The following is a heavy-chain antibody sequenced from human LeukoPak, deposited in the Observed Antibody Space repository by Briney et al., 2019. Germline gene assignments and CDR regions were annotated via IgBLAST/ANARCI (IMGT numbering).Heavy chain of an antibody. CDR1: GFTFSTYS. CDR2: ISSSSSFI. V-gene: IGHV3-21*01. J-gene: IGHJ4*02. CDR3: ARDSSGSNHFDN. Sequence: GGSLRLSCAASGFTFSTYSMNWVRQAPGKGLEWVSSISSSSSFIYYAASVKGRFSISRDNAKNSLYLQMNSLRAEDTAVYYCARDSSGSNHFDNWGQGTLVTVSS. D-gene: IGHD3-10*01.